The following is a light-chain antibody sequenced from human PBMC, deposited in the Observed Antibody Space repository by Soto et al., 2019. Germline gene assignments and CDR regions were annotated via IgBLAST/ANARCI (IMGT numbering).Light chain of an antibody. CDR3: QQSYSTPIT. J-gene: IGKJ5*01. Sequence: DIQMTQSPSSLSASVGDRVTITCRANQSITNYLNWYQQKLGKAPKLLIFAASSLQSGVPARFSGSGSGTDFTLTISSLQPEDFASYYCQQSYSTPITFGQGTRLEI. CDR1: QSITNY. V-gene: IGKV1-39*01. CDR2: AAS.